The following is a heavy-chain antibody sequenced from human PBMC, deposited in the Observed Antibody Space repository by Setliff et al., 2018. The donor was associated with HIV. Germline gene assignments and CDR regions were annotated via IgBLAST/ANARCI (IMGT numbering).Heavy chain of an antibody. V-gene: IGHV5-51*01. D-gene: IGHD5-18*01. CDR1: GYTFDMHW. CDR2: IFPGDSDT. CDR3: ARLDTAMNPRCCDT. J-gene: IGHJ5*02. Sequence: GESLTISCLGSGYTFDMHWIARVRQTPGQGLEWMGSIFPGDSDTRYSPSFQGQVTISADSSTNTAYLQWSNLQASDTAIYFCARLDTAMNPRCCDTWGQGTLVTV.